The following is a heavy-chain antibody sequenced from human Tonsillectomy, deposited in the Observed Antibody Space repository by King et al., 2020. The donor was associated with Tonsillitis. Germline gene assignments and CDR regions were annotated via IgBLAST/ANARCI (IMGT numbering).Heavy chain of an antibody. CDR3: AKAPASMGLHSSYYYYLDV. J-gene: IGHJ6*03. V-gene: IGHV5-51*01. CDR1: GYTFTNYW. D-gene: IGHD2/OR15-2a*01. CDR2: IYPGDSDT. Sequence: EVQLVESGAEVKKPGESLKISCKGSGYTFTNYWLAWVRQMPGKGLEWMGIIYPGDSDTRYSPSFQGQVTISADKSISTAYLQWSSLKASDTAMYFCAKAPASMGLHSSYYYYLDVWGKGTTVTVSS.